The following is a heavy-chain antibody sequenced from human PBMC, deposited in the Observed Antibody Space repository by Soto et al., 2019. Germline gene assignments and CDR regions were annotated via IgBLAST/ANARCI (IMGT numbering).Heavy chain of an antibody. CDR1: GLSLSTSGVG. CDR3: AHKGPEDWPLDY. Sequence: SGPTLVNPTQTLTLTCTFSGLSLSTSGVGVGWIRQPPGKALEWLALIYWDDDKRYSPSLKSRLTITKDTSKNQVVLTMTNMDPMDTGTYYCAHKGPEDWPLDYWGQGILVTVSS. D-gene: IGHD3-9*01. J-gene: IGHJ4*02. V-gene: IGHV2-5*02. CDR2: IYWDDDK.